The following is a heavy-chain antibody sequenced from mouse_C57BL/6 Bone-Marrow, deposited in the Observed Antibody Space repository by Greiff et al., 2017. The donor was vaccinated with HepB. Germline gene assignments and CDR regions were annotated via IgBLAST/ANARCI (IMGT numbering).Heavy chain of an antibody. CDR2: IYPRSGNT. CDR3: APITTVVDPLYYFDY. Sequence: QVQLKQSGAELARPGASVKLSCKASGYTFTSYGISWVKQRTGQGLEWIGEIYPRSGNTYYNEKFKGKATLTADKSSSTAYMELRSLTSEDSAVYFCAPITTVVDPLYYFDYWGQGTTLTVSS. CDR1: GYTFTSYG. J-gene: IGHJ2*01. V-gene: IGHV1-81*01. D-gene: IGHD1-1*01.